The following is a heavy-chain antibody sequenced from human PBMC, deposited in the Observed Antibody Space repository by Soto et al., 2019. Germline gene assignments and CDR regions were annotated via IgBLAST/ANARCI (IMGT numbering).Heavy chain of an antibody. V-gene: IGHV1-69*01. D-gene: IGHD3-22*01. Sequence: QVQLVQSGAEVKKPGSSVKVSCKSSGGTFSTYTLAWVRQAPGQGLEWVGGIIPIFGTANYPQKFKGRVTITADESTRTAYMELSSLRSEDTAVYYCARSQDSSGYWNSCFDPWCQGTLVTVSS. CDR2: IIPIFGTA. CDR3: ARSQDSSGYWNSCFDP. CDR1: GGTFSTYT. J-gene: IGHJ5*02.